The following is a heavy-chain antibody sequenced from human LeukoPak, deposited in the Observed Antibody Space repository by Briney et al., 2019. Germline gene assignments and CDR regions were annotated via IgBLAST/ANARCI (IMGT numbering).Heavy chain of an antibody. J-gene: IGHJ4*02. CDR2: IKQDGSEK. Sequence: QPGGSLRLSCAASGFTFSTYGMHWVRQAPGKGLEWVANIKQDGSEKYYVDSVKGRFTISRDNAKNSLYLQMNSLRAEDTAVYYCARSAGIDYWGQGTLVTVSS. CDR1: GFTFSTYG. D-gene: IGHD6-13*01. V-gene: IGHV3-7*03. CDR3: ARSAGIDY.